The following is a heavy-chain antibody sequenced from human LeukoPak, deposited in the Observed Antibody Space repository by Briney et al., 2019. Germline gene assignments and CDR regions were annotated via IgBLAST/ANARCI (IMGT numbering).Heavy chain of an antibody. CDR1: GGSISSYY. CDR2: IYYSGST. V-gene: IGHV4-59*01. Sequence: SETLSLTCTVSGGSISSYYWSWIRQPPGKGLEWIGYIYYSGSTNYNPSLKSRVTISVDTSKNQFSLKLSSVTAADTAVYYCARVYYDSWSGHRTNYYMDVWGKGTTVTVSS. CDR3: ARVYYDSWSGHRTNYYMDV. J-gene: IGHJ6*03. D-gene: IGHD3-3*01.